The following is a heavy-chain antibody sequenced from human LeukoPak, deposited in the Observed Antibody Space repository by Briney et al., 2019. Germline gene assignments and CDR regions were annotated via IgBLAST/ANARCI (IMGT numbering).Heavy chain of an antibody. V-gene: IGHV5-51*01. CDR1: GYSFTSYW. D-gene: IGHD3-10*01. CDR3: ARADDPYGSGSYPTDY. J-gene: IGHJ4*02. Sequence: GESLKISCKGSGYSFTSYWIGWVRQMPGKGLEWMGIIYPGDSDTRYSPSFQGQVTISADKSISTAYLQWSSLKASDTAMYYCARADDPYGSGSYPTDYWGQGTLVTVSS. CDR2: IYPGDSDT.